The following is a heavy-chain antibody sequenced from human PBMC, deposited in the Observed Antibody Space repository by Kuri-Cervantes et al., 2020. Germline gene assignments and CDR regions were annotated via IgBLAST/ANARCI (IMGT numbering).Heavy chain of an antibody. CDR3: STPFWSGYYP. CDR2: FDPEDGET. D-gene: IGHD3-3*01. CDR1: GYTLTELS. J-gene: IGHJ5*02. V-gene: IGHV1-24*01. Sequence: ASVKVSCKVSGYTLTELSMHWVRQAPGKGLEWMGGFDPEDGETIYAQKFQGRVTMTEDTSTDTAYMELSSLRSEDTDVYYCSTPFWSGYYPWGQGTLVTVSS.